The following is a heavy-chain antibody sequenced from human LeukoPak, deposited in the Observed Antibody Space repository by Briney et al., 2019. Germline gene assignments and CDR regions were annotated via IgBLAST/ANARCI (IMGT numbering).Heavy chain of an antibody. V-gene: IGHV3-74*03. CDR1: GFSFSDYA. CDR2: INSDGTTT. Sequence: GGSLRISCAASGFSFSDYAMTWVRQTPGKGLVWVSRINSDGTTTTYADSVKGRFTISRDNGKNTLNLQMNSLRVEDAAVYYCARGRAVGTAAGFYGLDVWGQGTTVTVSS. J-gene: IGHJ6*02. CDR3: ARGRAVGTAAGFYGLDV. D-gene: IGHD6-13*01.